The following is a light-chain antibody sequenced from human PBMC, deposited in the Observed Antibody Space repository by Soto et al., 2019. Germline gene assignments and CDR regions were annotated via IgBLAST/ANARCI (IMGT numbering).Light chain of an antibody. CDR1: TGAVTNDHY. V-gene: IGLV7-46*01. CDR3: LLSYNGPYV. J-gene: IGLJ1*01. CDR2: DTT. Sequence: QAGVTQEPSLTVSPGGTVTLTCGSSTGAVTNDHYPYWFQQKPGQAPRTLIYDTTNRHSWTPARFSGSLLGGKAALTLSGAQPEDEAEYYCLLSYNGPYVFGTGTKVTVL.